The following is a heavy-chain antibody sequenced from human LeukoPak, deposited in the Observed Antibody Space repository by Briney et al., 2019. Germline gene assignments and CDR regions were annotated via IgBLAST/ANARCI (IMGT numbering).Heavy chain of an antibody. CDR2: ISYNGST. CDR1: GASISSFY. D-gene: IGHD3-10*01. V-gene: IGHV4-59*08. Sequence: SETLSLTCSVSGASISSFYWRWIRQSPGKGRVRIGYISYNGSTNYNPSPRRRVTISVEASTNQFSLKLSPMTAADTAVYYCARHRVGHLCYLDHWGQGTRVTVSS. CDR3: ARHRVGHLCYLDH. J-gene: IGHJ4*02.